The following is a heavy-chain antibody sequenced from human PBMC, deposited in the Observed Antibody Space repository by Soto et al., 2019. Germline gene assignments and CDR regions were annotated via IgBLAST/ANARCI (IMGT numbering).Heavy chain of an antibody. Sequence: VASVKVSCKASGGTFSSYAISWVRQAPGQGLEWMGGIIPIFGTANYAQKFQGRVTITADESTSTAYMELSSLRSEDTAVYYCARDRHSGWYDYFDYWGQGTLVTVSS. D-gene: IGHD6-19*01. J-gene: IGHJ4*02. CDR2: IIPIFGTA. CDR1: GGTFSSYA. V-gene: IGHV1-69*13. CDR3: ARDRHSGWYDYFDY.